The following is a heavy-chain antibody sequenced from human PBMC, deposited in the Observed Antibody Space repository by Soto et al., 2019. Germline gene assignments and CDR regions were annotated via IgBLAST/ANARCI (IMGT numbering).Heavy chain of an antibody. CDR2: IYYSGST. V-gene: IGHV4-59*01. J-gene: IGHJ4*02. Sequence: PSETLSLTCTVSGGSISSYYWGWIRQPPGKGLEWIGYIYYSGSTNYNPSLKSRVTISVDTSKNQFSLKLSSVTAADTAVYYCARGVVRDNYFDYWGQGTLVTVSS. CDR3: ARGVVRDNYFDY. CDR1: GGSISSYY.